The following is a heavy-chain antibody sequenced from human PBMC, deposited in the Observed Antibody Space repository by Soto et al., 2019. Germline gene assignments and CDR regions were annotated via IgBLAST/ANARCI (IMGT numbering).Heavy chain of an antibody. CDR2: ISAYNGNT. J-gene: IGHJ4*02. CDR3: ARDFRAGIYYGSGSSIDY. V-gene: IGHV1-18*01. D-gene: IGHD3-10*01. Sequence: QVKLVQSGAEVKKPGASVKVSCKASGYTFISYGISWVRQAPGQGLEWMGWISAYNGNTNYAQKLQGRVTMTTDTSTSTAYMELRSLRSDDTAVYYWARDFRAGIYYGSGSSIDYWGQGTLVTVSS. CDR1: GYTFISYG.